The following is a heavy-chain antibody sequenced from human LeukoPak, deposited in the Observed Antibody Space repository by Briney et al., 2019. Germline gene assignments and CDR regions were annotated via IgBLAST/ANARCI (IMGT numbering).Heavy chain of an antibody. D-gene: IGHD2-2*01. CDR3: ARLGYCSSTSCYAPDY. CDR1: GYSFTSYW. Sequence: GASLQISCKGSGYSFTSYWISWVRQLPGKGLEWMGRIDPSDSYTNYSPSFQGHVTISADKSISTAYLQWSSLKASDTAMYYCARLGYCSSTSCYAPDYWGQGTLVTVSS. V-gene: IGHV5-10-1*01. J-gene: IGHJ4*02. CDR2: IDPSDSYT.